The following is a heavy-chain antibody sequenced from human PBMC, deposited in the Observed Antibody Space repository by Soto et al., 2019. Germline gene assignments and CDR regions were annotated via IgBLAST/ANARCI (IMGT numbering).Heavy chain of an antibody. CDR3: ARTVAYCGGDCYSPYYFDY. CDR1: GGTFSSYA. D-gene: IGHD2-21*02. Sequence: ASVKVSCKASGGTFSSYAISWVRQAPGQGLEWMGGIIPIFGTANYAQKFQGRVTITADESTSTAYMELSSLRSEDTAVYYCARTVAYCGGDCYSPYYFDYWGQGTLVTVSS. J-gene: IGHJ4*02. V-gene: IGHV1-69*13. CDR2: IIPIFGTA.